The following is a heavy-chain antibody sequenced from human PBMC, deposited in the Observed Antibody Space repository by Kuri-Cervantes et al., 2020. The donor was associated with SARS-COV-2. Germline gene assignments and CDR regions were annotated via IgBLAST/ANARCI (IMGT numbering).Heavy chain of an antibody. J-gene: IGHJ4*02. CDR1: GGSISSSSYY. V-gene: IGHV4-39*07. Sequence: ESLKISCTVSGGSISSSSYYWGWIRQPPGKGLEWIGSIYYSGSTYYNPSLKSRVTMSVDTSKNQFSLKLSSVTAADTAVYYCARASKLGAFDYWGQGTLVTVSS. CDR3: ARASKLGAFDY. D-gene: IGHD7-27*01. CDR2: IYYSGST.